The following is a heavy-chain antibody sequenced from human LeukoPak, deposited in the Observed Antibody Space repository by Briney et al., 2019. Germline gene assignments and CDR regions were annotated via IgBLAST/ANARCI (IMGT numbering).Heavy chain of an antibody. CDR2: INPNSGGT. D-gene: IGHD6-19*01. J-gene: IGHJ4*02. V-gene: IGHV1-2*02. CDR3: AREWRIAVAGGVLLPGY. Sequence: ASVKVSCKASGYTFTGYYMHWVRQAPGQGLEWMGWINPNSGGTNYAQKFQGRVTMTRDTSISTAYMELSRLRSDDTAVYYCAREWRIAVAGGVLLPGYWGQGTLVTVSS. CDR1: GYTFTGYY.